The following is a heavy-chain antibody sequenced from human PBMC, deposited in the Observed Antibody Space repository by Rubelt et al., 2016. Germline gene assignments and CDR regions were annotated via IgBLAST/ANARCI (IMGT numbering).Heavy chain of an antibody. CDR3: ATGHGGH. CDR2: IREDGSEK. CDR1: ELTFRSAW. Sequence: DVQLLESGGGLVQPGGSLRLSCAASELTFRSAWMTWVRQAPEKGLEWVATIREDGSEKYYLDSVKGRFTISIDNAKKSLYLQMNSLRAEDSAVYYCATGHGGHWGQGTLVTVSS. J-gene: IGHJ4*02. V-gene: IGHV3-7*03. D-gene: IGHD3-16*01.